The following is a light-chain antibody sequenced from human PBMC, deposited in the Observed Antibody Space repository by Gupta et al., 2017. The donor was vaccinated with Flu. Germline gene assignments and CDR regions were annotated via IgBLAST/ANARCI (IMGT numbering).Light chain of an antibody. CDR1: QSIYNY. V-gene: IGKV3-11*01. J-gene: IGKJ4*01. Sequence: PATLSLSPGESVTLCCRASQSIYNYLAWYQQKPGQAPRLLIYDVSTRATGIPARFSGGGSGTDFTLTISSLAPEDFAIYYCQQRRYWPLTFGGGTKVEVK. CDR2: DVS. CDR3: QQRRYWPLT.